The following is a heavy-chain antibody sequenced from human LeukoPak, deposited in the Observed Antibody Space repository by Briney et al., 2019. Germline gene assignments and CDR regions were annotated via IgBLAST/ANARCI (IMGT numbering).Heavy chain of an antibody. D-gene: IGHD6-13*01. CDR2: INHSGST. CDR1: GGSFSGYY. J-gene: IGHJ6*02. V-gene: IGHV4-34*01. Sequence: SETLSLTCAVYGGSFSGYYWSWIRQPPGKGLEWIGEINHSGSTNYNPSLKSRVTISVDTSKNQFSLKLSSVTAADTAVYYCASGYSSSWPHYYYYGMDVWGRGTTVTVSS. CDR3: ASGYSSSWPHYYYYGMDV.